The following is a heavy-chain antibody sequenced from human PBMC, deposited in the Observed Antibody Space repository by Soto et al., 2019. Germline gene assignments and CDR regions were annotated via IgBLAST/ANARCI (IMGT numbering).Heavy chain of an antibody. D-gene: IGHD3-22*01. Sequence: EVQLVESGGGLIQPGGSLRLSFAASGFTFSSNDMNWVRQAPGKGLAWVSLIYSGGSTYYADSVKGRFTISRDNSKNTLYLQMSSLRAEDTAVYYCATRPLLPGAPWGQGTMVTVSS. V-gene: IGHV3-53*01. J-gene: IGHJ3*01. CDR2: IYSGGST. CDR3: ATRPLLPGAP. CDR1: GFTFSSND.